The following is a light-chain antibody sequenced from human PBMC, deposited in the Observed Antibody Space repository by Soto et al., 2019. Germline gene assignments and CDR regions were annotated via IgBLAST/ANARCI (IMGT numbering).Light chain of an antibody. CDR3: SSYTSSSTLV. Sequence: QSALTQPASVSGSPGQSITISCTGTSSDVGAYNYVSWYQQHPGKAPKLMIFEVSNRPSGVSNRFSGSKSGNTASLTISGLQAEDEADYYCSSYTSSSTLVFGGGTKVTV. CDR2: EVS. J-gene: IGLJ3*02. CDR1: SSDVGAYNY. V-gene: IGLV2-14*01.